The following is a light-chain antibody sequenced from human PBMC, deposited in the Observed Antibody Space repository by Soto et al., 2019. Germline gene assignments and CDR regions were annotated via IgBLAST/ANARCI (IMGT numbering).Light chain of an antibody. Sequence: EIVLTQSPATLSLSPGERATLSCRASQSVSSYLAWYRQKPGQAPRLLIYDAPNRAAGIPARFSGSGSGTDFTLTISSLEPEDFAVYYCQQRGNWPLTFGGGTRVDIK. CDR1: QSVSSY. J-gene: IGKJ4*01. V-gene: IGKV3-11*01. CDR2: DAP. CDR3: QQRGNWPLT.